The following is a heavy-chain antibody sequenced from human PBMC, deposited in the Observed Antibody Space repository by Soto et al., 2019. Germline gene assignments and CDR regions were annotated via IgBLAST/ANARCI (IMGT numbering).Heavy chain of an antibody. J-gene: IGHJ4*02. V-gene: IGHV3-23*01. CDR1: GFTFSSYA. CDR3: AKFKEMSRSGPDY. CDR2: ISGRSDTT. Sequence: GSLRLSCAASGFTFSSYAMICVRQAPGQGLEWVSVISGRSDTTYYADSVTGRFTISRDNSKNTLYLQMNSLRVEDTAVYYCAKFKEMSRSGPDYWGQGTLVTAPQ.